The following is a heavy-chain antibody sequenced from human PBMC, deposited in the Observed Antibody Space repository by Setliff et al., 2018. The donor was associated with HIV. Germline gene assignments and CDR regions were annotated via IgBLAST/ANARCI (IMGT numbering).Heavy chain of an antibody. Sequence: SETLSLTCAVYGGSFSGYYWSWIRQPPGKGLEWIGEINHSGSTNYNPSLKSRVTIAVDTSKNQFSLKLSSVTAADTAVYYCARAARYSSSWYKRGYYFDYWGQGTLVTVSS. D-gene: IGHD6-13*01. CDR2: INHSGST. V-gene: IGHV4-34*01. CDR1: GGSFSGYY. CDR3: ARAARYSSSWYKRGYYFDY. J-gene: IGHJ4*02.